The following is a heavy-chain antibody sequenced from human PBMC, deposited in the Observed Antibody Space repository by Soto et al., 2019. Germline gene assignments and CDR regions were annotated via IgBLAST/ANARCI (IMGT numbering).Heavy chain of an antibody. Sequence: GGSLRLSCAASGFTFSNAWMNWVRQAPGKGLEWVGRIKSKTDGGTTDYAAPVKGRFTISRDDSKNTLYLQMNSLKTEDTAVYYCTTGRITMIVVVNDAFDIWGQGTMVTVSS. V-gene: IGHV3-15*07. CDR1: GFTFSNAW. CDR3: TTGRITMIVVVNDAFDI. D-gene: IGHD3-22*01. J-gene: IGHJ3*02. CDR2: IKSKTDGGTT.